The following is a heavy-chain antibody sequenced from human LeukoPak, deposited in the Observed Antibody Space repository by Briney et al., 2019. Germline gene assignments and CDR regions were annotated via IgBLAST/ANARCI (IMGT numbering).Heavy chain of an antibody. CDR3: ARFVGIAVAGTKEGDY. CDR1: GYSFTSYW. CDR2: IYPGDSDT. D-gene: IGHD6-19*01. Sequence: PGESLKISCKGSGYSFTSYWTGWVRQMPGKGLEWMGIIYPGDSDTRYSPSFQGQVTISADKSISTAYLQWSSLKASDTAMYYCARFVGIAVAGTKEGDYWGQGTLVTVSS. J-gene: IGHJ4*02. V-gene: IGHV5-51*01.